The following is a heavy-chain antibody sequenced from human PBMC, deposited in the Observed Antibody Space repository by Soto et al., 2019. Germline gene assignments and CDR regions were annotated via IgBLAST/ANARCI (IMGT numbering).Heavy chain of an antibody. D-gene: IGHD2-21*01. V-gene: IGHV1-3*01. CDR2: INGGDGNT. CDR3: AREKEPCGPWFGP. CDR1: GYTFTTYA. Sequence: QVQLVQSGAEVRKPGASVKISCQASGYTFTTYALYWVRQAPGQRLEWMGWINGGDGNTRYSQKFQDRVTITRDTSASTTYMELSSLRSEETAVYFCAREKEPCGPWFGPWGQGTLVTVSS. J-gene: IGHJ5*02.